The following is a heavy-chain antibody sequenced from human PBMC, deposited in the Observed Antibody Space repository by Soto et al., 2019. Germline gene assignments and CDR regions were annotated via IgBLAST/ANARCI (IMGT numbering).Heavy chain of an antibody. CDR2: IYHSGST. D-gene: IGHD3-22*01. J-gene: IGHJ5*02. V-gene: IGHV4-30-2*01. Sequence: PPGKGLEWIGYIYHSGSTYYNPSLKSRVTISVDRSKNQFSLKLSSVTAADTAVYYCARGSLDPSYYYDSSGGGWFDPWGQGTLVTVSS. CDR3: ARGSLDPSYYYDSSGGGWFDP.